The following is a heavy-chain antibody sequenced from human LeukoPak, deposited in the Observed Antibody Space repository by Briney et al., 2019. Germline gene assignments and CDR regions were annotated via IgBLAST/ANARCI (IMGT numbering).Heavy chain of an antibody. Sequence: PGGSLRLSCAVSGFTFNNAWMSWVRQAPGKGLEWLGRIKSKADGGATDYAAPVKVRFTISRDDSRNMVYLETNSLKTEDTAVYYCSTGYGTNDFWGQGTLVTVSS. D-gene: IGHD1-1*01. CDR3: STGYGTNDF. CDR2: IKSKADGGAT. V-gene: IGHV3-15*01. J-gene: IGHJ4*02. CDR1: GFTFNNAW.